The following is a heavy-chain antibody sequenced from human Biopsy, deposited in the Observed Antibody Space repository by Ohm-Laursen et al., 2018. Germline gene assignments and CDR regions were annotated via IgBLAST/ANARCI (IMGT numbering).Heavy chain of an antibody. CDR3: ARDLPSSYYYAMDV. V-gene: IGHV4-4*07. J-gene: IGHJ6*02. Sequence: GTLSLTCTVSGASITSYYWSWIRQPAGRGLEWIGHTYKGGNTNHNPSLKSRVSMSVDTSKNQLSLTLRSVTAADTAVYYCARDLPSSYYYAMDVWGQGTTVTVSS. CDR2: TYKGGNT. CDR1: GASITSYY.